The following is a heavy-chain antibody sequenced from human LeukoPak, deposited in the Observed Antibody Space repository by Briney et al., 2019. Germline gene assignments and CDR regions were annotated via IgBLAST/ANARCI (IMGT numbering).Heavy chain of an antibody. Sequence: ASVKVSCKASGYTFTRYHMHWVRQAPGQGLEWMGWINPNSGGTNYAQKFQGRVTMTRDTSISTAYMELSSLRSDDTAVYYCARDLGSGWTFDYWGQGTLVTVSS. D-gene: IGHD6-19*01. CDR1: GYTFTRYH. CDR2: INPNSGGT. V-gene: IGHV1-2*02. CDR3: ARDLGSGWTFDY. J-gene: IGHJ4*02.